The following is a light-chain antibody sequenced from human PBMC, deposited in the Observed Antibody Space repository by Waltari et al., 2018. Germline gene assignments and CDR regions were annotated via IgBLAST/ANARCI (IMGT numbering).Light chain of an antibody. CDR3: QQPPGT. CDR2: AAS. CDR1: RDIRSY. V-gene: IGKV1-9*01. J-gene: IGKJ4*01. Sequence: DIQLTQSPSFLSASVGDRVPFTCRASRDIRSYFAWYQQKSGKAPKLLIFAASTLQSGVPSRFSGSGSGTEFTLTISNLQPEDVATYYCQQPPGTFGGGTKVEIK.